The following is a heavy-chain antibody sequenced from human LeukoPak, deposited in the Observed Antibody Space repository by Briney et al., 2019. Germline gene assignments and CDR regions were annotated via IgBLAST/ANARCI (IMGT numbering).Heavy chain of an antibody. Sequence: GGSLRLSCAASEFTFSSYSMSWVRQAPGKGLEWVSYISSSSTTIYYADSVKGRFTISRDNAKNSLYLQMNSLRVEDTALYYCATDFTRTTNSWGQGTLVTVSS. CDR2: ISSSSTTI. D-gene: IGHD2/OR15-2a*01. J-gene: IGHJ4*02. V-gene: IGHV3-48*01. CDR3: ATDFTRTTNS. CDR1: EFTFSSYS.